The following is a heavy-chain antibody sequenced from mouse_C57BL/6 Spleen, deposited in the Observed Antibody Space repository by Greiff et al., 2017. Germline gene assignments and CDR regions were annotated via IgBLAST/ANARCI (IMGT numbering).Heavy chain of an antibody. D-gene: IGHD1-1*01. CDR2: IWGDGST. V-gene: IGHV2-3*01. Sequence: VKLQESGPGLVAPSQCLSITCTVSGFSLTSYGVSWVRQPPGKGLEWLGVIWGDGSTTYPSAHISRLSISKDNSKSQVFLKLNRRQADDTATYYCAKLCSSYFHYAMDYGGQGTSVTVSS. CDR3: AKLCSSYFHYAMDY. CDR1: GFSLTSYG. J-gene: IGHJ4*01.